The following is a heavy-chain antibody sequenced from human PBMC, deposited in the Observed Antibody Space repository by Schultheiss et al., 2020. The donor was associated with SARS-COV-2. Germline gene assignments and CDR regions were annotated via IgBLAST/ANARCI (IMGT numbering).Heavy chain of an antibody. V-gene: IGHV3-48*03. J-gene: IGHJ3*02. CDR3: ARERLGYSSYDAFDI. CDR1: GFTFSSYE. Sequence: GESLKISCAASGFTFSSYEMNWVRQAPGKGLEWVSYISSSGNTIYYADSVKGRFTISRDNAKNSLYLQMNSLRAEDTAVYYCARERLGYSSYDAFDIWGQGTMVTVSS. D-gene: IGHD6-13*01. CDR2: ISSSGNTI.